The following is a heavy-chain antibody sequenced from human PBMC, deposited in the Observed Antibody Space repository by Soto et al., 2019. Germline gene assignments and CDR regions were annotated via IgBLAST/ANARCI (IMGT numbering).Heavy chain of an antibody. J-gene: IGHJ5*02. Sequence: GVTMRLSCAASGLTLNNYAMTWVRQAPGKGPEWVSGISVGGSSTYYADSVKGRFTVSRDNSKKTLYLQMKSLKVEDTAVYYCAKAPSSGPGGWFDPWGQGTLVTVSS. D-gene: IGHD3-16*01. CDR2: ISVGGSST. CDR3: AKAPSSGPGGWFDP. V-gene: IGHV3-23*01. CDR1: GLTLNNYA.